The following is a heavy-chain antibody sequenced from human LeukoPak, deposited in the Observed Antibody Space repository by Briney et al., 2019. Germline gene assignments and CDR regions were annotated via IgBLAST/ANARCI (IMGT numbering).Heavy chain of an antibody. D-gene: IGHD3-9*01. CDR2: IYYSGST. CDR1: GGSISSSRYY. V-gene: IGHV4-39*07. Sequence: PSETLSLTCTVSGGSISSSRYYWGWIRQPPGKGLEWYGSIYYSGSTYYNPALESRATISVDTSKNQFSLKLSSVTAADTAVYYCAGDGSYYVILTGSLQNFDYWGQGTLVTVSS. CDR3: AGDGSYYVILTGSLQNFDY. J-gene: IGHJ4*02.